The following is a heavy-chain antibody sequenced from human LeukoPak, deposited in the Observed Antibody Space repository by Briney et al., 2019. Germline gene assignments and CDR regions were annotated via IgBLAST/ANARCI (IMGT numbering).Heavy chain of an antibody. CDR1: GGSISSYY. Sequence: PSETLSLTCTVSGGSISSYYWSWIRQPPGKGLEWIGYIYYSGSTNYNPSLKSRVTISVDTSKNQFSLKLSSVTAADTAVYYCAGHGVAYPGAWFDYWGQGTLVTVSS. D-gene: IGHD2-15*01. J-gene: IGHJ4*02. CDR2: IYYSGST. V-gene: IGHV4-59*08. CDR3: AGHGVAYPGAWFDY.